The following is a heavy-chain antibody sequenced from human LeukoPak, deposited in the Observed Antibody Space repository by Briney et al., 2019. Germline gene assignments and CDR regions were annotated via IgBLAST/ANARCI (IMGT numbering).Heavy chain of an antibody. CDR2: KNPNSGNT. CDR1: GYTFTSYD. V-gene: IGHV1-8*01. Sequence: ASVKVSCKASGYTFTSYDINWVRQATGQGLEWMGWKNPNSGNTGYAQKFQGRVTMTRNTSISTAYMELSSLRSEDTAVYYCARGPGEGSSWYINWFDPWGQGTLVTVSS. CDR3: ARGPGEGSSWYINWFDP. D-gene: IGHD6-13*01. J-gene: IGHJ5*02.